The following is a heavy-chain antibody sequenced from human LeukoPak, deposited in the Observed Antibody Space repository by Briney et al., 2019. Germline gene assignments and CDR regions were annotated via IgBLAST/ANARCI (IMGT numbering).Heavy chain of an antibody. Sequence: SETLSPTCTVSGGSISSYYWSWIRQPPGKGLEWIGYIYYSGSTNYNPSLKSRVTISVDTSKNQFSLKLSSVTAADTAVYYCARGDSWYGEYFDYWGQGTLVTVSS. CDR1: GGSISSYY. J-gene: IGHJ4*02. CDR2: IYYSGST. V-gene: IGHV4-59*01. D-gene: IGHD6-13*01. CDR3: ARGDSWYGEYFDY.